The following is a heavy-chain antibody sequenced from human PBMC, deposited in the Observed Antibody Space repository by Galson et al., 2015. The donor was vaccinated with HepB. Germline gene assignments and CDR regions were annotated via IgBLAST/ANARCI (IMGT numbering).Heavy chain of an antibody. V-gene: IGHV1-18*01. CDR2: ISTNSGNT. CDR1: GYTFTRNG. CDR3: ARDVRYAFEM. D-gene: IGHD3-10*02. J-gene: IGHJ3*02. Sequence: SVKVSCKASGYTFTRNGISWVRQAPGQGLEWMGGISTNSGNTYYAQKLQDRLIMTTERSTSTAYMELRSLTADDTAFYYCARDVRYAFEMWGQGTMVTVS.